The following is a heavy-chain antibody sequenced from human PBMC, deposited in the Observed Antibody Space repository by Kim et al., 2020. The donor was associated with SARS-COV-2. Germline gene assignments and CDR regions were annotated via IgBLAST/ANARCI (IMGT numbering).Heavy chain of an antibody. CDR2: DGKIT. J-gene: IGHJ4*02. V-gene: IGHV3-74*01. D-gene: IGHD5-12*01. Sequence: DGKITTYAGSVKGRVTISRDDAKNTLYLQRNSLGAEDTAVYYCVASLGDYWGQGTLVAVSS. CDR3: VASLGDY.